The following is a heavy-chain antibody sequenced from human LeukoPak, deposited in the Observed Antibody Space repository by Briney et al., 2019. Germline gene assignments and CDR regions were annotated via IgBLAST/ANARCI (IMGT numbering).Heavy chain of an antibody. D-gene: IGHD5-18*01. Sequence: PGGSLRLSCAASGFTFSSYEMNWVRQAPGKGLEWVPYISSSGSTIYYADSVKGRFTISRDNAKNSLYLQMNSLRAEDTAVYYCARGGYSSEYYFDYWGQGTLVTVSS. CDR3: ARGGYSSEYYFDY. CDR2: ISSSGSTI. CDR1: GFTFSSYE. J-gene: IGHJ4*02. V-gene: IGHV3-48*03.